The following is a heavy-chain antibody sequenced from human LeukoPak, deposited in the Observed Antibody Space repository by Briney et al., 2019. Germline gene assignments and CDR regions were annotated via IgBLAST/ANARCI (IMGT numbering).Heavy chain of an antibody. J-gene: IGHJ4*02. D-gene: IGHD1-1*01. CDR2: ISYNGSNK. CDR3: ARGGI. V-gene: IGHV3-30*14. CDR1: GFTFSSYA. Sequence: GGSLRLSCAASGFTFSSYAMHWVRQAPGKGLEWVAVISYNGSNKYYADSVKGRFTISRDNAKNSLYLQMTSLRVEDTAVYYCARGGIWGQGTLVTVSS.